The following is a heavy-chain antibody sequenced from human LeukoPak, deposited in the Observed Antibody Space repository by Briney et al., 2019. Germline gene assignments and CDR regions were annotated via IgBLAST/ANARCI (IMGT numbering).Heavy chain of an antibody. CDR1: GFTFRSFG. CDR3: AKEGGYSYGLYSMDV. J-gene: IGHJ6*02. D-gene: IGHD5-18*01. CDR2: ISDDESNK. V-gene: IGHV3-30*18. Sequence: GSSLRLSCAASGFTFRSFGTHWVRQAPGKAREWVAVISDDESNKYYADSVKGRFTISRDNSKNTLYLQMNCVRAEDTAVYYCAKEGGYSYGLYSMDVSGQGTTVTVSS.